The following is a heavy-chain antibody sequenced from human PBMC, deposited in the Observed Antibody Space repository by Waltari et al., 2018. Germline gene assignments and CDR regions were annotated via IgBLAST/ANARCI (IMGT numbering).Heavy chain of an antibody. V-gene: IGHV3-74*01. CDR1: GLTLRSYW. D-gene: IGHD3-16*01. J-gene: IGHJ3*02. CDR3: IRDFGEPGATNVFDI. CDR2: MGFDGSGT. Sequence: EVQLVESGGGLVQPGGSLRLSCAASGLTLRSYWMHWVRQAPGKGLVWGSRMGFDGSGTSYADSVKGRFTISRDNAKNTVYLQMNSVRAEDTAVYYCIRDFGEPGATNVFDIWGQGTMVTVSS.